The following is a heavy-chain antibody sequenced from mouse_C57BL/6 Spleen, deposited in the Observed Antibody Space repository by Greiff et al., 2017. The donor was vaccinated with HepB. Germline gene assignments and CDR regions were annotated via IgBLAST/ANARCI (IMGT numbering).Heavy chain of an antibody. Sequence: EVQGVESGGGLVKPGGSLKLSCAASGFTFSSYAMSWVRQTPEKRLEWVATISDGGSYTYYPDNVKGRFTISRDNAKNNLYLQMSHLKSEDTAMYYCARELTGTWFAYWGQGTLVTVSA. CDR1: GFTFSSYA. J-gene: IGHJ3*01. CDR2: ISDGGSYT. V-gene: IGHV5-4*01. D-gene: IGHD4-1*01. CDR3: ARELTGTWFAY.